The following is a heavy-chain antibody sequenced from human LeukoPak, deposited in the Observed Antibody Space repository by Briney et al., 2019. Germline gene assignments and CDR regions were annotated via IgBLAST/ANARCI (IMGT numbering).Heavy chain of an antibody. J-gene: IGHJ4*02. V-gene: IGHV4-59*01. CDR1: GDSINSNY. Sequence: PSETLSLTCSVSGDSINSNYWSWMRQPPGKGLEWIGYIYYGGSTNYNPSLKSRVSMSVDTSKNQFSLNLSSVTAADTAVYYCARLLAGCPGGRCRAHFDYWGQGTLVTVSP. CDR3: ARLLAGCPGGRCRAHFDY. D-gene: IGHD2-15*01. CDR2: IYYGGST.